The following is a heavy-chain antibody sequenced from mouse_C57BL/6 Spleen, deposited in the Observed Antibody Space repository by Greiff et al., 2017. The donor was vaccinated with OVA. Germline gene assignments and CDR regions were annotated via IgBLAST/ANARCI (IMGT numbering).Heavy chain of an antibody. CDR2: INPSRGSP. CDR1: GYTFTSYW. V-gene: IGHV1-7*01. Sequence: VQLKESGAELANPGASVKLSCKASGYTFTSYWLHWVKPRPGQGLEWIGYINPSRGSPTYNQTFKDQATFTAAKSSSTSYMQLSSLTYEDSAVYYCAREGDYEYDVAMDYWGQGTSVTVSS. CDR3: AREGDYEYDVAMDY. J-gene: IGHJ4*01. D-gene: IGHD2-4*01.